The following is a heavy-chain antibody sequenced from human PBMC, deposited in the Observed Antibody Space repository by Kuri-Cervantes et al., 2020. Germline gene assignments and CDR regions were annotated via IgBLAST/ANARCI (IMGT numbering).Heavy chain of an antibody. CDR3: ARYSYYYGMDV. CDR2: ISSSSSTI. Sequence: LSLTCAASGFTFSSYSMNWVRQAPGKGLEWVSSISSSSSTIYYADSVKGRFTISRDNAKNSLYLQMNSLRAEDTAVYYCARYSYYYGMDVWGQGTTVTVSS. CDR1: GFTFSSYS. J-gene: IGHJ6*02. V-gene: IGHV3-21*04. D-gene: IGHD2-21*01.